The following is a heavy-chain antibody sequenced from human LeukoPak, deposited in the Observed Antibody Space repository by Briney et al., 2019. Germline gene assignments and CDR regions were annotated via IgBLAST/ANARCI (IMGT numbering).Heavy chain of an antibody. V-gene: IGHV4-31*11. Sequence: SETLSLTCAVYGGSFSGYYWSWIRQHPGKGLEWIGYIYYSGSTYYNPSLKSRVTISVDTSKNQFSLKLSSVTAADTAVYYCASAPGSYYNVDYWGQGTLVTVSS. CDR1: GGSFSGYY. CDR3: ASAPGSYYNVDY. D-gene: IGHD3-10*01. J-gene: IGHJ4*02. CDR2: IYYSGST.